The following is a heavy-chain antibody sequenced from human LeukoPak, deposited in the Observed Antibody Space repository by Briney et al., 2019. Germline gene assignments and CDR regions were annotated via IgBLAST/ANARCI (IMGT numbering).Heavy chain of an antibody. Sequence: GRSLRLSCTASGFTFSSYGMHWVRQAPGKGLEWVAVIWFDGSNKYYADSVKGRLTISRDNSKSTLYLQMNSLRAEDTAVYYCAKAVAATGHYYFGMDVWGQGTTVTVSS. CDR2: IWFDGSNK. J-gene: IGHJ6*02. D-gene: IGHD6-19*01. CDR1: GFTFSSYG. V-gene: IGHV3-33*06. CDR3: AKAVAATGHYYFGMDV.